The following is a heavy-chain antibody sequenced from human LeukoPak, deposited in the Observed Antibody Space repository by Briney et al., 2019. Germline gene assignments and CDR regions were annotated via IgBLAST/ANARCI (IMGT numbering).Heavy chain of an antibody. CDR3: ARGRWVFDS. J-gene: IGHJ4*02. V-gene: IGHV3-7*01. Sequence: GGSLRLSCAAAGFTSSNYWMSWVRQAPGKGLEWVANIKEDGSETRYVASVKGRFTISRDNAKSSLYLQMNSLRAEDTAVYYCARGRWVFDSWGQGTLVTVSS. D-gene: IGHD6-13*01. CDR2: IKEDGSET. CDR1: GFTSSNYW.